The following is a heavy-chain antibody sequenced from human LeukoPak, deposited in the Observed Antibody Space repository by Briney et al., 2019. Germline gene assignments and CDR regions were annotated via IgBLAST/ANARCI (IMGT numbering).Heavy chain of an antibody. V-gene: IGHV3-20*04. Sequence: GGSLRLSRAASGFTFDDHVMSWARQAPGKGLEWVSGIDWNGGSTGYVDSVKGRFTISRDNAKNSLYLQMDSLRAEDTAFYYCARVGISIDYWGQGALVTVSS. CDR1: GFTFDDHV. CDR3: ARVGISIDY. D-gene: IGHD3-3*02. CDR2: IDWNGGST. J-gene: IGHJ4*02.